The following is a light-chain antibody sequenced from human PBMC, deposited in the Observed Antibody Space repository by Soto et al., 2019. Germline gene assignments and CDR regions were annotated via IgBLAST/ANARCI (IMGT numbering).Light chain of an antibody. V-gene: IGKV3-20*01. Sequence: EIVVTQSPGTLSWSPGEKATLSCRASQSVSSSYLAWYQQKLGQAPRLLIYGASTRATGIPDRFSGSGSGTDFTLTISRLEPEDFAVYYCQQYANSRTLGQGTKVDIK. J-gene: IGKJ1*01. CDR3: QQYANSRT. CDR2: GAS. CDR1: QSVSSSY.